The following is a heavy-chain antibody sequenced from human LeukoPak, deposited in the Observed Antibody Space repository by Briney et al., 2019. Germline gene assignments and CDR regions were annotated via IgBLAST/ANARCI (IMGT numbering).Heavy chain of an antibody. V-gene: IGHV1-46*01. J-gene: IGHJ4*02. D-gene: IGHD2-15*01. CDR1: GYTFTSYY. Sequence: ASVKVSCKASGYTFTSYYMHWVRQAPGQGLEWMGIINPSGGSTSYAQKFQGRVTMTRDTSTSTVYMELSSLRSEDTAVHYCARDIGVVVAATVFDYWGQGTLVTVSS. CDR2: INPSGGST. CDR3: ARDIGVVVAATVFDY.